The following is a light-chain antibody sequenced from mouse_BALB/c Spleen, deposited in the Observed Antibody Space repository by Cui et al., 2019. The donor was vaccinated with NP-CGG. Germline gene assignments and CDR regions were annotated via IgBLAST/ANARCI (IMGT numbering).Light chain of an antibody. CDR2: GTN. Sequence: AVFTQESALTTPPGETVTLTCRSSTGAVTTSNYANWVQEEPDHLFTGLIGGTNNRAPGVPARFSGSLIGDKAALTITGAQTEDEAIYFCALWYSNHWVFGGGTKLTVL. CDR1: TGAVTTSNY. J-gene: IGLJ1*01. CDR3: ALWYSNHWV. V-gene: IGLV1*01.